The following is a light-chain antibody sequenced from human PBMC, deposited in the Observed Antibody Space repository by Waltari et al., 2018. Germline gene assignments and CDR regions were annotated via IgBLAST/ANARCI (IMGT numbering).Light chain of an antibody. Sequence: QSALTQPASVSGSPGQSIPISCTGTSHDVGNYALFPWYQQHPGKAPKPIIYEVTKRPSGFSNRFSGSKSGNTASLTISGLHTEDEGDYYCCSYSGDLSFGVVFGGGTKLTVL. CDR3: CSYSGDLSFGVV. V-gene: IGLV2-23*02. J-gene: IGLJ2*01. CDR2: EVT. CDR1: SHDVGNYAL.